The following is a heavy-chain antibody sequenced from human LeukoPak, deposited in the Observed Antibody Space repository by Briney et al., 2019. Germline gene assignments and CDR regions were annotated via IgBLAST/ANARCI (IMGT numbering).Heavy chain of an antibody. Sequence: GESLKISCKGSGYTFTSYWIGWVRQKPGKSLEWRGIIYPDDSDTRYTPPFQGQVTTSPDKSISNAYLQWSSLKASDTAMYYCARLKERFRATTGTNFDYWGQGTLVTVSS. J-gene: IGHJ4*02. D-gene: IGHD1-1*01. CDR3: ARLKERFRATTGTNFDY. CDR2: IYPDDSDT. CDR1: GYTFTSYW. V-gene: IGHV5-51*01.